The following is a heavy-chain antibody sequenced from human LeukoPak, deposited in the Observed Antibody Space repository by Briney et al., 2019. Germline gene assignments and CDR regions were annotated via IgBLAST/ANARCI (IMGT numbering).Heavy chain of an antibody. V-gene: IGHV4-61*02. CDR1: GGSISSSSYY. CDR2: IYTSGST. J-gene: IGHJ5*02. CDR3: ARAVGGENWFDP. D-gene: IGHD4-23*01. Sequence: SETLSLTCTVSGGSISSSSYYWGWIRQPAGKGLEWIGRIYTSGSTNYNPSLKSRVTMSVDTSKNQFSLKLSSVTAADTAVYYCARAVGGENWFDPWGQGTLVTVSS.